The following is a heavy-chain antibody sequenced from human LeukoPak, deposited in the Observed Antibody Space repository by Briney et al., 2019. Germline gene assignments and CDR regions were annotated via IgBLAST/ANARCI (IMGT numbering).Heavy chain of an antibody. V-gene: IGHV4-31*03. CDR3: ARGKRYCSSTSCSLNWFDP. CDR1: GGALSSGGSY. J-gene: IGHJ5*02. Sequence: SETLSLTCTVSGGALSSGGSYRSWIRQHPGKGLEWIGYIYYSGSTYYNPSLKSRVTISVDTSKNQFSLKLSSVTAADTAVYYCARGKRYCSSTSCSLNWFDPWGQGTLVTVSS. CDR2: IYYSGST. D-gene: IGHD2-2*01.